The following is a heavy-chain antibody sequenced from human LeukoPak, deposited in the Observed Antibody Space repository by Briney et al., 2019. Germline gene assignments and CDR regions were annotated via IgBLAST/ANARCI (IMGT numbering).Heavy chain of an antibody. CDR2: ISSGTGSYI. CDR1: GFSFSSYS. Sequence: GGSLRLSCVASGFSFSSYSMNWVRQAPGRGLEWVSTISSGTGSYIYYADSVRGRFTISRDNAKNSLYLQMNSLRAEDTAVYYCARCSGVFGSSGYWGQGTLVTVSS. J-gene: IGHJ4*02. D-gene: IGHD6-6*01. V-gene: IGHV3-21*01. CDR3: ARCSGVFGSSGY.